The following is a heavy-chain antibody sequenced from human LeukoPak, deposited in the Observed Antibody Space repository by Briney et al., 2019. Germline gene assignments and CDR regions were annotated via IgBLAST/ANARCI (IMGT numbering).Heavy chain of an antibody. CDR2: IYYSGST. CDR1: GGSISSSSYY. D-gene: IGHD5-24*01. Sequence: SSETLSRTCTVSGGSISSSSYYWGWIRQPPGKGLEWIGSIYYSGSTYYNPCLKSRVTISVDTSKNQFSLKLSSVTAAGTAVYYCARRSSVEMATAHWYFDLWGRGTLVTVSS. CDR3: ARRSSVEMATAHWYFDL. J-gene: IGHJ2*01. V-gene: IGHV4-39*01.